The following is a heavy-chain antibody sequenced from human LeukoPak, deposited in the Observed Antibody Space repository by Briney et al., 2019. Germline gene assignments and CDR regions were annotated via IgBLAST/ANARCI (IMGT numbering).Heavy chain of an antibody. CDR2: INTNTGNP. D-gene: IGHD3-3*01. V-gene: IGHV7-4-1*02. CDR3: AREVRYYAYYYYYYMDV. CDR1: GYTFTSYA. J-gene: IGHJ6*03. Sequence: ASVKVSCKASGYTFTSYAMNWVRQAPGQGLEWMGWINTNTGNPTYAQGFTGRFVFSLDTSVSTAYLQISSLKAEDTAAYYCAREVRYYAYYYYYYMDVWGKGTTVTVSS.